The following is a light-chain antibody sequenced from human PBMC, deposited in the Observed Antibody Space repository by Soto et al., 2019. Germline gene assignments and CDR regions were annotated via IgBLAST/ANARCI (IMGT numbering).Light chain of an antibody. CDR1: QSVSSSY. CDR3: QQYGNSWT. V-gene: IGKV3-20*01. J-gene: IGKJ1*01. Sequence: EIVLTQSPGTLSLSPGERATLSCRASQSVSSSYLAWYQQKPGQAPRLLIYGASSRATGIPDRFSGSGSGTGFTLTISRLEPEDFAVYYCQQYGNSWTFGQGTKVDIK. CDR2: GAS.